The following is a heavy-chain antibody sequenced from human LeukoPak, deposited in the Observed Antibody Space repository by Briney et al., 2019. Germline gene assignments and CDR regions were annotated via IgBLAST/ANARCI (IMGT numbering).Heavy chain of an antibody. Sequence: GGSLRLSCAASGFTFSRYWMSWVRQAPGKGLDWVASIKEDGSEKNYVDSLKGRFSISRDNARNSLHLQMNSLRAEDTAEYYCARIGYSGSSFDYWGQGTLVTVSS. CDR1: GFTFSRYW. CDR2: IKEDGSEK. V-gene: IGHV3-7*05. CDR3: ARIGYSGSSFDY. J-gene: IGHJ4*02. D-gene: IGHD6-13*01.